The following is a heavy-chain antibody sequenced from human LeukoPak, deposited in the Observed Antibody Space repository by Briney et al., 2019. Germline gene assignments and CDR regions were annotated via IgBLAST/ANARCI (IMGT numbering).Heavy chain of an antibody. V-gene: IGHV4-61*01. J-gene: IGHJ3*02. CDR2: VYYSGRT. D-gene: IGHD3-22*01. Sequence: SETLSLTCTVSGGFVSRDSFYWSWIRQPPGKGLEWIGYVYYSGRTKYNPSLQSRVTISVDRSKNHFSLKLTSVTAADTAVYYCVRETATYYYDSTGYYRQTEAFDIWGQGTMVTVSS. CDR1: GGFVSRDSFY. CDR3: VRETATYYYDSTGYYRQTEAFDI.